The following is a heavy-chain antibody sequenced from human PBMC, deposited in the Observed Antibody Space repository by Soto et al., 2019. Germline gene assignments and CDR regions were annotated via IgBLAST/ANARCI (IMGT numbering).Heavy chain of an antibody. D-gene: IGHD6-19*01. CDR1: GFTFSSYA. Sequence: GGSLRLSCAASGFTFSSYAMSWVRQAPGKGLEWVSAISGSGGSTYYADSVKGRFTISRDKSKNTLYLPMNSLRAEDKAVYDCAKDKVEQWLVRGAEYFHHWGQGTLVTVSS. J-gene: IGHJ1*01. V-gene: IGHV3-23*01. CDR2: ISGSGGST. CDR3: AKDKVEQWLVRGAEYFHH.